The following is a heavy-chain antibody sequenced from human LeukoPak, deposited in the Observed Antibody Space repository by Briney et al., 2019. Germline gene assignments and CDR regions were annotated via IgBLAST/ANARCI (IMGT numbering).Heavy chain of an antibody. CDR3: AKGDTGMVRRYYFDY. J-gene: IGHJ4*02. V-gene: IGHV3-23*01. CDR2: ISPIGSRT. D-gene: IGHD5-18*01. CDR1: GFTFSTYA. Sequence: GWSLRLSCAASGFTFSTYAMNWVRQAPGKGLEWVSAISPIGSRTYYADSVKGRFTISRDNSKNTLYLQMNSLRAGDTAVYYCAKGDTGMVRRYYFDYWGRGTLVTVSS.